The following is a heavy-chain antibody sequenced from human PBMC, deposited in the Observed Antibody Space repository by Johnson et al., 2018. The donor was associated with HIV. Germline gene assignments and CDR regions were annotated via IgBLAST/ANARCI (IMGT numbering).Heavy chain of an antibody. V-gene: IGHV3-64*01. Sequence: VQLVESGGGVVQPGGSLRLSCAASGFTFSSYGMHWVRQAPGKGLEYVSSISSNGGSTYYANSVKCRFTISRDNSKNTLYLQMGSLRAEDMAVYYCARVGDGNKKKAFDIWGQGTMVTVSS. J-gene: IGHJ3*02. CDR3: ARVGDGNKKKAFDI. CDR2: ISSNGGST. D-gene: IGHD5-24*01. CDR1: GFTFSSYG.